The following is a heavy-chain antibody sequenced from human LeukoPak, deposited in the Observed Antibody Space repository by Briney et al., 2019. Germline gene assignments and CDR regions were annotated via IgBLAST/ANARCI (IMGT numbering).Heavy chain of an antibody. J-gene: IGHJ6*04. Sequence: PGGSLRLSCAASGFTFSSYGMHWVRQAPGKGLEWAAVIWYDGSNKYYADSVKGRFTISRDNSKNTLYLQMNSLRAEDTAVYYCAREDYYGSGIYGMDVWGKGTTVTVSS. V-gene: IGHV3-33*01. CDR1: GFTFSSYG. D-gene: IGHD3-10*01. CDR2: IWYDGSNK. CDR3: AREDYYGSGIYGMDV.